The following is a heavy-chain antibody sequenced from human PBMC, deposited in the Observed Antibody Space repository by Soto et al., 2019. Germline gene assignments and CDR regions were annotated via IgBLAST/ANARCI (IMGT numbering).Heavy chain of an antibody. J-gene: IGHJ6*02. D-gene: IGHD5-18*01. CDR2: ISSSGSTI. CDR1: GFTFSSYE. V-gene: IGHV3-48*03. CDR3: ARDERGYSYGYYYYYGMDV. Sequence: GSLRLSCAASGFTFSSYEMNWVRQAPGKGLEWVSYISSSGSTIYYADSVKGRFTISRDNAKNSLYLQMNSLRAEDTAVYYCARDERGYSYGYYYYYGMDVWGQGTTVTVSS.